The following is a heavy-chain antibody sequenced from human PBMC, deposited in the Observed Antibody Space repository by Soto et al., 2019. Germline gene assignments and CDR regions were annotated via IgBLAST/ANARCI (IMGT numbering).Heavy chain of an antibody. J-gene: IGHJ5*02. CDR1: GGAVSSGTYY. Sequence: PEETLSLTCTVSGGAVSSGTYYWSWIRQPPGKGLEWIGHIYFTGSTNYNPSLKSRVTMSLDTSRNQFSLKLSSVTAADTAVYYCTRGPPRVQWFDPWGLGTLVTVSS. V-gene: IGHV4-61*01. CDR3: TRGPPRVQWFDP. CDR2: IYFTGST.